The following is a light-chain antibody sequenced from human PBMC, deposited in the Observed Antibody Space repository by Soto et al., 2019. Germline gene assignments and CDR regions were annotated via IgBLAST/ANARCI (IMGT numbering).Light chain of an antibody. CDR1: QSVLYSPNNKNY. J-gene: IGKJ1*01. CDR2: WAS. V-gene: IGKV4-1*01. Sequence: DIVMTQSPDSLAVSLGERATINCKSSQSVLYSPNNKNYLAWYQQKPGQPPKLLVYWASTRESGVPDRFSGSGSGTDFTLTISSLQAEDAAVYYCHQDNSAPQTFGQGTKVEIK. CDR3: HQDNSAPQT.